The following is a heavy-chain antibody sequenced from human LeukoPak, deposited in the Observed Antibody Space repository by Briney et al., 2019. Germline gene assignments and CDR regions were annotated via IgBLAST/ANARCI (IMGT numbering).Heavy chain of an antibody. CDR1: GGSISSGSYY. Sequence: PSETLSLTCTVSGGSISSGSYYWSWIRQPAGKGLEWIGRIYTSGSTNYNPSLKSRVTISVDTSKNQFSLKLSSVTAADTAVYYCARDFGRESGSYDYWGQGTLVTVSS. V-gene: IGHV4-61*02. CDR3: ARDFGRESGSYDY. J-gene: IGHJ4*02. CDR2: IYTSGST. D-gene: IGHD1-26*01.